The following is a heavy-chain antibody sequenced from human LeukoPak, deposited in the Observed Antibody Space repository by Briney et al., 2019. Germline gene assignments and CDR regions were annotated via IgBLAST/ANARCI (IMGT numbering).Heavy chain of an antibody. D-gene: IGHD3-3*01. CDR3: ARAPSLWDFWRYYFDY. J-gene: IGHJ4*02. V-gene: IGHV4-34*01. CDR1: GGSFSGYY. Sequence: SETLSLTCAVYGGSFSGYYWSWIRQPPGKGLEWIGEINHSGSTNYNPSLKSRVTISVDTSKNQFSLKLSSVTAADTAVYYCARAPSLWDFWRYYFDYWGQGTLVTVSS. CDR2: INHSGST.